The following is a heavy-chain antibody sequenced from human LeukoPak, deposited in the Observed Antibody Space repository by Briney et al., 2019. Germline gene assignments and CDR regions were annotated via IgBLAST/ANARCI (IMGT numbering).Heavy chain of an antibody. Sequence: PGGSLRLSCAASGFTFSIYSMNWVRQAPGKGLEWVSSIGGSSSSLYYAESVKGRFTISRDNARDSLYLQMNSLRAEDTAVYYCAKEAGQDYGALDAFDVWGQGTMVTVSS. J-gene: IGHJ3*01. V-gene: IGHV3-21*01. CDR3: AKEAGQDYGALDAFDV. D-gene: IGHD4-17*01. CDR1: GFTFSIYS. CDR2: IGGSSSSL.